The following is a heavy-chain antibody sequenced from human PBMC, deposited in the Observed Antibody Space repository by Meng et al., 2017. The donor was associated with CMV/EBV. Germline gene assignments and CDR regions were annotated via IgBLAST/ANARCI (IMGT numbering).Heavy chain of an antibody. J-gene: IGHJ6*02. Sequence: GGSLRLSCAASGFTFDDYAMHWVRQGPGKGLEWLSHINRGDSVIAYADSVRGRFTISRDIAKNSLYLQMNSLRVEDTALYYCTKDQGISGYSMDVWGQGTTVTVSS. V-gene: IGHV3-48*03. CDR1: GFTFDDYA. CDR2: INRGDSVI. D-gene: IGHD3-3*01. CDR3: TKDQGISGYSMDV.